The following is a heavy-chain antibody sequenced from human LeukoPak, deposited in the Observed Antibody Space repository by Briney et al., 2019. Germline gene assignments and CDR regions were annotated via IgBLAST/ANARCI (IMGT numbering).Heavy chain of an antibody. J-gene: IGHJ1*01. CDR2: ISGSGGST. D-gene: IGHD3-22*01. CDR3: AAPYYYDSSGYSVQH. Sequence: GGSLRLSCAASGYTFSSYAMSWVRQAPGKGLEWVSAISGSGGSTYYADSVKGRFTISRDNSKNTLYLQMNSLRAEDTAVYYCAAPYYYDSSGYSVQHWGQGTLVTVSS. V-gene: IGHV3-23*01. CDR1: GYTFSSYA.